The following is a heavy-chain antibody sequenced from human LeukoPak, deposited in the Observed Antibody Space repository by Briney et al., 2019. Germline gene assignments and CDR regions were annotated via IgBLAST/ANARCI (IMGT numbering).Heavy chain of an antibody. CDR1: GFTFSSYG. CDR2: ISYDGSNK. V-gene: IGHV3-30*18. CDR3: AKIKEMATNT. Sequence: GGSVRLSCAASGFTFSSYGMHWVRQAPGKGLEWVAVISYDGSNKYYADSVKGRFTISRDNSKNTLYLQMNSLRAEDTAVYYCAKIKEMATNTWGQGTLVTVSS. J-gene: IGHJ5*02. D-gene: IGHD5-24*01.